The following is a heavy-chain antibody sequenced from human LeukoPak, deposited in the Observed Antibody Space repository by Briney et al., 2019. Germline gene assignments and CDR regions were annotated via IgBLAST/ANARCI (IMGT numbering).Heavy chain of an antibody. CDR2: ISGSGGST. CDR3: AGVRYYYDSSGYYYY. V-gene: IGHV3-23*01. Sequence: GGSLRLSCAASGFTFSSYAMSWVRQAPGKGLEWVSAISGSGGSTYYADSVKGRFTISRDNSKNTLYLQTNSLRAEDTAVYYCAGVRYYYDSSGYYYYWGQGTLVTVSS. CDR1: GFTFSSYA. D-gene: IGHD3-22*01. J-gene: IGHJ4*02.